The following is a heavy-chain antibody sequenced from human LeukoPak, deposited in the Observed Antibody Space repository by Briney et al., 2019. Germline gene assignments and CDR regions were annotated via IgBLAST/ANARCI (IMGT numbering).Heavy chain of an antibody. J-gene: IGHJ4*02. D-gene: IGHD2-8*01. CDR3: ARYDAHFDY. CDR2: IYYSGST. V-gene: IGHV4-31*03. Sequence: PSQTLSLTCTVSGGSISSGGYCWSWIRQHPGKGLDWIAYIYYSGSTYYNPSLKTRVTISEDTSKNQFSLKLSSVTAADTAVYYCARYDAHFDYWGQGTLVTVSS. CDR1: GGSISSGGYC.